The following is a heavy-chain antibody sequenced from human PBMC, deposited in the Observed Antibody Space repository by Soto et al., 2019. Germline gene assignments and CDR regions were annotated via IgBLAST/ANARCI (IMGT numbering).Heavy chain of an antibody. D-gene: IGHD3-22*01. CDR2: TYHGGST. V-gene: IGHV4-38-2*01. CDR3: ARVGPWVPYYYDSSPYTFENWFEP. J-gene: IGHJ5*02. Sequence: SEPLSLTCAVSGYSISSGYYWGWLRQPPGKGLEWIGSTYHGGSTYYNPSLNSRVTLSIDMTNNHVSLILNSVTAADTAVYYCARVGPWVPYYYDSSPYTFENWFEPWGQGTLVTVS. CDR1: GYSISSGYY.